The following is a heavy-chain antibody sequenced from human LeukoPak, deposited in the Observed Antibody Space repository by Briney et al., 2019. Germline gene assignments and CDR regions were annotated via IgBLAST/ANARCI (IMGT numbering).Heavy chain of an antibody. CDR2: IIPIFGTA. V-gene: IGHV1-69*13. J-gene: IGHJ3*02. CDR3: ARELSWAFDI. Sequence: EASVKVSCKASGGTSSSYAISWVRQAPGQGLEWMGGIIPIFGTANYAQKFQGRVTITADESTSTAYMELSSLRSEDTAVYYCARELSWAFDIWGQGTMVTVSS. D-gene: IGHD3-16*02. CDR1: GGTSSSYA.